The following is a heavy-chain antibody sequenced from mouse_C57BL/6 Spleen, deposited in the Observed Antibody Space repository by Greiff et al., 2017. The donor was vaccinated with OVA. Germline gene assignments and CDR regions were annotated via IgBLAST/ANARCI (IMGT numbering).Heavy chain of an antibody. CDR3: ARGNYGSSYARDY. CDR2: INPNNGGT. Sequence: EVQLQQSGPELVKPGASVKISCKASGYTFTDYYMNWVKQSHGKSLEWIGDINPNNGGTSYNQKFKGKATLTVDKSSSTAYMELRSLTSEDSAVYYCARGNYGSSYARDYWGQGTSVTVSS. CDR1: GYTFTDYY. J-gene: IGHJ4*01. V-gene: IGHV1-26*01. D-gene: IGHD1-1*01.